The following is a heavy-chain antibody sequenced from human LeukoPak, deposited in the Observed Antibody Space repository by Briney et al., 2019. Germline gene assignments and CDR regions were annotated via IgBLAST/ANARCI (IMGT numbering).Heavy chain of an antibody. Sequence: GASVKVSCKASGGTFSSYAISWVRQAPGQGLEWMGGIIPIFGTANYAQRFQGRVTITADESTSTAYMELSSLRSEDTAVYYCATSLWSGYYRGAFDIWGQGTMVTVSS. D-gene: IGHD3-3*01. V-gene: IGHV1-69*13. J-gene: IGHJ3*02. CDR1: GGTFSSYA. CDR3: ATSLWSGYYRGAFDI. CDR2: IIPIFGTA.